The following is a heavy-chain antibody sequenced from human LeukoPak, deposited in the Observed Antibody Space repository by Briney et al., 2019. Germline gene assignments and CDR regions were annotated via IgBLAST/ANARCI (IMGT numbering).Heavy chain of an antibody. Sequence: GGSVRLSCAASGFTFSDAWVSWVRQAPGMGLEWVGRIKTKADGGTTDYAAPVKGRFTISRDDSSGTLYLLMNSLKTEDTAVYYCSTSLRGSDCCLDYWGQGTLVAVSS. V-gene: IGHV3-15*01. CDR2: IKTKADGGTT. CDR3: STSLRGSDCCLDY. D-gene: IGHD2-21*02. CDR1: GFTFSDAW. J-gene: IGHJ4*02.